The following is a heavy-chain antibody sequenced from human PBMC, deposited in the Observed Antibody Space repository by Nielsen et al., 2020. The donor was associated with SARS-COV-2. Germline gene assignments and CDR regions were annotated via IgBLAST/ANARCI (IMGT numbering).Heavy chain of an antibody. Sequence: GESLKISCAASGFTFSGNSMDWVRQAPGKGLEWVSSISSSSKYIYYADSVKGRFTISRDNAKNSLYLQMNSLRAEDTALYYCAKGRRGVISYGMDVWGQGTTVTVSS. D-gene: IGHD3-16*02. J-gene: IGHJ6*02. CDR1: GFTFSGNS. CDR3: AKGRRGVISYGMDV. CDR2: ISSSSKYI. V-gene: IGHV3-21*04.